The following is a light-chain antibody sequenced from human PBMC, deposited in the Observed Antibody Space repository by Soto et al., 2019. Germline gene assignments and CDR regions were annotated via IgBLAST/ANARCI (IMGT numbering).Light chain of an antibody. J-gene: IGKJ1*01. V-gene: IGKV3-20*01. CDR3: QQYYTTPQT. CDR1: QSVSSSY. CDR2: GAS. Sequence: EIVLTQSPGTLSLSPGERATLSCRASQSVSSSYLAWYQQKPGQAPRLLIYGASSRATGIPDRFSGSGSGTDFTLSIGNLQAEDVAVYYCQQYYTTPQTFGQGTKVEIK.